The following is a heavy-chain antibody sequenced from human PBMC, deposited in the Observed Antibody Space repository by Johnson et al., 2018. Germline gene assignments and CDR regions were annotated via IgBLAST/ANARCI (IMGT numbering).Heavy chain of an antibody. Sequence: QVQLVESGGGVVQHGTTMRLSCIASGFTFSDHGFFWVRQAPGKGLEGGAVIWYDGSKKYYADSVKGRFSVSREYSKNTLYLQISSLRAEDTAVYYCARDAARARLDVWGQGATVTVSS. V-gene: IGHV3-33*01. CDR1: GFTFSDHG. CDR2: IWYDGSKK. J-gene: IGHJ6*02. CDR3: ARDAARARLDV. D-gene: IGHD6-6*01.